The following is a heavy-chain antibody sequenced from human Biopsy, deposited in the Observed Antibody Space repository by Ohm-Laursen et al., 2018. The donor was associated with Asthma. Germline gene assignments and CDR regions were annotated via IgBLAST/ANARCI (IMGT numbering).Heavy chain of an antibody. Sequence: GTLSLTCTVSGASITSSAYYWGWIRQPPGKGLEWIGNIHYSGSTYSNPSLKSRVTISVDTSKKQISLRLSSVIAADMAVYYCAGFCSGGNCPDHWGQGTLVTVSS. CDR1: GASITSSAYY. CDR2: IHYSGST. D-gene: IGHD2-15*01. V-gene: IGHV4-39*07. CDR3: AGFCSGGNCPDH. J-gene: IGHJ4*02.